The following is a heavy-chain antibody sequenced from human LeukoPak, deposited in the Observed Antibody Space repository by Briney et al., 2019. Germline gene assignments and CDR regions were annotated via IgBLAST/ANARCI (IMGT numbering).Heavy chain of an antibody. J-gene: IGHJ4*02. CDR3: ASVPEYSSGWYSGY. CDR2: INHSGST. Sequence: PSETLSLTCAVYGGSFSGYYWSWIRQPPGKGLEWIGEINHSGSTNYNPSLKSRVTISVDTSKNQFSLKLSSVTAADTAVYYCASVPEYSSGWYSGYWGQGTLGTVSS. D-gene: IGHD6-19*01. V-gene: IGHV4-34*01. CDR1: GGSFSGYY.